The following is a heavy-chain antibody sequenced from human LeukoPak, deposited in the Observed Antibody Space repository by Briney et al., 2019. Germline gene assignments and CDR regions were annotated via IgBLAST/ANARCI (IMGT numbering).Heavy chain of an antibody. CDR2: IYYSGST. CDR3: ARVYDMNYFDY. V-gene: IGHV4-31*03. Sequence: SETLSLTCTVSGGSISSGGYYWSWIRQHPGKGLEWIGYIYYSGSTYYNPSLKSRVTISVDTSKNQFSLKLSSVTAADTAVYYCARVYDMNYFDYWGQGTLVTVSS. J-gene: IGHJ4*02. CDR1: GGSISSGGYY. D-gene: IGHD1-1*01.